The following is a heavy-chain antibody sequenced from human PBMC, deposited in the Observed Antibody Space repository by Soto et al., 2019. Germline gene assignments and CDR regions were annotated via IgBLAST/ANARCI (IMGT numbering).Heavy chain of an antibody. J-gene: IGHJ6*02. CDR1: GGTSRTNA. Sequence: QVKLVQPGAEVKKPGSSVKISCKASGGTSRTNAFSWVGQAPGQGLEWMGGIIPTFPTPDYPQKFQGRVTITADESTTTTYMELSSLRSEDTATYYCAKDKDRQQLGGNYYYIMDVWGQGTTVTVSS. CDR2: IIPTFPTP. CDR3: AKDKDRQQLGGNYYYIMDV. D-gene: IGHD3-10*01. V-gene: IGHV1-69*12.